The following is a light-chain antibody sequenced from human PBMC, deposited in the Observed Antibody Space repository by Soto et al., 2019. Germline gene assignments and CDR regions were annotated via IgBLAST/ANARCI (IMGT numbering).Light chain of an antibody. CDR1: QSISNY. Sequence: DIQMTQSPSSLSASVGDRVTSACRASQSISNYLNWYQQKPGKAPKLLMYAASSLQSGVPSRFSGSGSGTDFTLTISSLQPEDFATYYCQQSYSTHRTFGQGTKVEIK. V-gene: IGKV1-39*01. CDR3: QQSYSTHRT. CDR2: AAS. J-gene: IGKJ1*01.